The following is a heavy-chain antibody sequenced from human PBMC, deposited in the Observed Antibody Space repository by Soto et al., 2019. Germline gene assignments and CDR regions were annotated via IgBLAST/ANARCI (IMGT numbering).Heavy chain of an antibody. D-gene: IGHD5-12*01. J-gene: IGHJ6*02. CDR3: AREGVATYYYYGMDV. CDR2: ISSYNGDT. Sequence: GASVKVSCKASGYTFTRSGISCVRQAPGQGPEWMGWISSYNGDTNYAQTFQGRVTMTTDTSTSTAYMELRSLRSDDTAVYYCAREGVATYYYYGMDVWGQGTPVTVSS. CDR1: GYTFTRSG. V-gene: IGHV1-18*01.